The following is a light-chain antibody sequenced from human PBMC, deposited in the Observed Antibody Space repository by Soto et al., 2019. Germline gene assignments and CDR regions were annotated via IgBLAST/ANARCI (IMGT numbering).Light chain of an antibody. Sequence: QSALTQPASVSGSPGQSITISCTGTSSDVGSYNLVSWYQQHPGKAPKLMIYEVLKRPSGVSNRFSGSKSGNTASLTISGLRAEDEADYYCCSYAGSSTFDVVFGGGTKLTVL. CDR3: CSYAGSSTFDVV. J-gene: IGLJ2*01. V-gene: IGLV2-23*02. CDR1: SSDVGSYNL. CDR2: EVL.